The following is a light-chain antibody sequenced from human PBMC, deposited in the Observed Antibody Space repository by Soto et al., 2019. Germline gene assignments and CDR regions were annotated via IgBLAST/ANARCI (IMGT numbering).Light chain of an antibody. V-gene: IGKV3-15*01. CDR2: GAS. CDR1: QTVSDN. Sequence: EIVMTHSPAPLSVSPGDRATLSCSASQTVSDNLAWYRQKPGQAPRLLIYGASTRATGIPSRFSGSGSGTEFTLTLGSLQSEDFALYSCQQSNNWWYPFGRGTELEIK. J-gene: IGKJ2*01. CDR3: QQSNNWWYP.